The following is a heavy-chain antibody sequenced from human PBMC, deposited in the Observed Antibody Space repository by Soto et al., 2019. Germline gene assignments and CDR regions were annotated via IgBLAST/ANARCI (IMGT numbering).Heavy chain of an antibody. CDR3: ARGGMVIIPTATAFAY. CDR2: ISYGGST. J-gene: IGHJ4*02. V-gene: IGHV4-39*07. CDR1: GGSMSSSDYY. Sequence: PSETLSLTCTVSGGSMSSSDYYWACIRQPPAKGLEWIGAISYGGSTYHNPSLKSRVTMSVATSKNQFSLKLSSVTAADTAVYYCARGGMVIIPTATAFAYGGQGTLVTVSS. D-gene: IGHD2-2*01.